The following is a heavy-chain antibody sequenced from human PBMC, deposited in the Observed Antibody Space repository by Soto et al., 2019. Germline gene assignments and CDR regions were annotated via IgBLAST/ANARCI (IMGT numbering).Heavy chain of an antibody. CDR2: INPNSGGT. CDR3: ARGSYYYDSSDP. V-gene: IGHV1-2*02. CDR1: GYTFTGYY. Sequence: ASVKVSCKASGYTFTGYYMHWVRQAPGQGLEWMGWINPNSGGTNYAQKFQGRVTISRDNSKNTLYLQMNSLRAEDTAVYYCARGSYYYDSSDPWGQGTLVTVSS. J-gene: IGHJ5*02. D-gene: IGHD3-22*01.